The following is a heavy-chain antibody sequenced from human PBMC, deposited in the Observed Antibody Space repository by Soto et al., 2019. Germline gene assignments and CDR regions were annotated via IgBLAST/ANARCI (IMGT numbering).Heavy chain of an antibody. Sequence: QVQLQESGPGLVKPSETLSLTCTVSGGSVSSGSYYWSWIRQPPGKGLEWIGYIYYSGSTNYNPSPRSRVTISGDTSKYRSSLKLSPVPAADTAVYYCARGIEGWYQGPYYSGVDVWGQGTTVTVSS. CDR2: IYYSGST. CDR3: ARGIEGWYQGPYYSGVDV. V-gene: IGHV4-61*01. CDR1: GGSVSSGSYY. D-gene: IGHD6-19*01. J-gene: IGHJ6*02.